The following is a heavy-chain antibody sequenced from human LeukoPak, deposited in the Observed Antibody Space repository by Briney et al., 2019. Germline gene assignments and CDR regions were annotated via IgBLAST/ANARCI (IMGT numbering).Heavy chain of an antibody. D-gene: IGHD1-26*01. CDR3: ARGSGSYLGGATEYFDH. V-gene: IGHV1-46*03. CDR1: GYTFTSYY. J-gene: IGHJ4*02. Sequence: ASVKVSCKASGYTFTSYYMHWVRQAPGQGLEWMGIINPSGGSTSYAQKFQGRVTMTRDTSTSTVYMELSSLRSEDTAVYYCARGSGSYLGGATEYFDHWGQGTLVTVSS. CDR2: INPSGGST.